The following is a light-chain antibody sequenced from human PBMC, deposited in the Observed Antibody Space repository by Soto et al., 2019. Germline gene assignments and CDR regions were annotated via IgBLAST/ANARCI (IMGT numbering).Light chain of an antibody. J-gene: IGKJ2*01. V-gene: IGKV3-15*01. CDR1: QSISRS. CDR2: DAS. Sequence: EIVLTQSPAILSVSPGERSTLSCRASQSISRSLAWYQQKPGQAPRLLISDASTRATGIPARFSGSGSGTEVILTISSLQSEDFALYYCHQYNSWPPGTFGQGTKVEIK. CDR3: HQYNSWPPGT.